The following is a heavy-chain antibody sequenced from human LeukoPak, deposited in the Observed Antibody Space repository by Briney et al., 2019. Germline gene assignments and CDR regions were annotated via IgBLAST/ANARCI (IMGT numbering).Heavy chain of an antibody. CDR2: IYYSGST. CDR1: GDSISNYY. CDR3: ARGAGGYYYYGMDV. V-gene: IGHV4-59*01. J-gene: IGHJ6*02. Sequence: SETLSLTCTVSGDSISNYYWSWIRQPPGKGLEWIGYIYYSGSTNYNPSLKSRVTISVDTSKNQFSLKLNSVTAADTAVYYCARGAGGYYYYGMDVWGQGTTVTVSS. D-gene: IGHD6-13*01.